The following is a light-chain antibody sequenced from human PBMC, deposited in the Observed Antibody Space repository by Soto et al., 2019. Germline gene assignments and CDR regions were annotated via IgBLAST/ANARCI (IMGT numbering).Light chain of an antibody. CDR3: QQYHKYPPS. V-gene: IGKV1-16*02. CDR1: QDIRFH. J-gene: IGKJ1*01. CDR2: GAS. Sequence: DIQMTQSPSSVSASVGDRVTIACRASQDIRFHLAWFQQKPGKAPKSLIFGASSLQSGVPSKFSGSGSGTYFDLTSDSLQPEDFATYYCQQYHKYPPSFGQGTKVEIK.